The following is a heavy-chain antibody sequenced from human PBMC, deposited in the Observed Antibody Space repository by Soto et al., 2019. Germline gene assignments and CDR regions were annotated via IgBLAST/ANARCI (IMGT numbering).Heavy chain of an antibody. CDR1: GYTFSDYG. D-gene: IGHD3-22*01. V-gene: IGHV1-18*01. J-gene: IGHJ4*02. Sequence: ASVKVSCKTSGYTFSDYGLAWLRQTPGQRPEWMGWVSTYNTNTNYAQKFQGRDTMTTDTSTTTTSMELRSLRSDDTAVYYCARELNTDSSAYYSFAYWGQGTLVTVSS. CDR3: ARELNTDSSAYYSFAY. CDR2: VSTYNTNT.